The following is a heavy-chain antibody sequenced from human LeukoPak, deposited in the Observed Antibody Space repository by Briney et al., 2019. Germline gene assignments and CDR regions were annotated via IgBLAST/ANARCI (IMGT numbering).Heavy chain of an antibody. D-gene: IGHD1-26*01. CDR1: GFTFSGSA. V-gene: IGHV3-73*01. J-gene: IGHJ4*02. CDR3: TRTSIVGAVHDY. CDR2: IRSKANSYAT. Sequence: AGGSLRLSCAASGFTFSGSAMHWVRQASGRGLEWVGRIRSKANSYATAYAASVKGRFTISRDDSKNTAYLQMNSLKTEDTAVYYCTRTSIVGAVHDYWGQGTLVTVSS.